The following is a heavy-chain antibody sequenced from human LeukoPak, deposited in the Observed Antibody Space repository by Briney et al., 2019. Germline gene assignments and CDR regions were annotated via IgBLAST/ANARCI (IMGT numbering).Heavy chain of an antibody. D-gene: IGHD5-24*01. CDR1: GGSISSYY. CDR3: ARNRVEMATITAFDI. J-gene: IGHJ3*02. CDR2: IYYSGST. Sequence: SETLSLTCTVSGGSISSYYWSWIRQPPGKGLEWIGYIYYSGSTNYNPSLKSRVTISVDTSKNQFSLKLSSVTAADTAVYYCARNRVEMATITAFDIWGQGTMVTVSS. V-gene: IGHV4-59*01.